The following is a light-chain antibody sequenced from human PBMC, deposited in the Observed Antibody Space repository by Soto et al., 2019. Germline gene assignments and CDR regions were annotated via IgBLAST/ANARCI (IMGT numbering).Light chain of an antibody. Sequence: EIVMTQSPATLSVSPGERATLSCRASQSVSSDLAWYQQKPGQAPRLLISGASTRATGVPARFSGSGSGTEFTLTISSLQSEDFAVYYCQQYNKWPHTFGQGTNLEIK. J-gene: IGKJ2*01. V-gene: IGKV3-15*01. CDR3: QQYNKWPHT. CDR2: GAS. CDR1: QSVSSD.